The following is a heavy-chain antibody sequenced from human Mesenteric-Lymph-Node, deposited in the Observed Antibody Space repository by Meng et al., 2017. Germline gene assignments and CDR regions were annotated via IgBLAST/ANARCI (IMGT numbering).Heavy chain of an antibody. CDR1: GFTFSSYS. D-gene: IGHD2-2*01. CDR3: ARDSLTDIVVVPAANAPGGDI. CDR2: ISSSSSYI. V-gene: IGHV3-21*01. Sequence: GESLKISCAASGFTFSSYSMNWVRQAPGKGLEWVSSISSSSSYIYYADSVKGRFTISRDNAKNSLYLQMNSLRAEDTAVYYCARDSLTDIVVVPAANAPGGDIWGQGTTVTVSS. J-gene: IGHJ6*02.